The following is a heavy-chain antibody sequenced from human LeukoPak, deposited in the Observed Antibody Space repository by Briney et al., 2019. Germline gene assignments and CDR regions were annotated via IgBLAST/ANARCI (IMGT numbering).Heavy chain of an antibody. D-gene: IGHD5-12*01. V-gene: IGHV3-30*04. CDR1: GFTFSSYA. CDR3: ARGVKSWEWLRFSY. J-gene: IGHJ4*02. CDR2: ISYDGSNK. Sequence: GGSLRLSCAASGFTFSSYAMQWVRQAPGKGLEWVAVISYDGSNKYYADSVKGRFTISRDNSKNTLYLQMNSLRAEDTAVYYCARGVKSWEWLRFSYWGQGTLVTVSS.